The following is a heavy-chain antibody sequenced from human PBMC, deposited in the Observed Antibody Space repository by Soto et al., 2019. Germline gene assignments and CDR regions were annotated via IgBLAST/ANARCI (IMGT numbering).Heavy chain of an antibody. V-gene: IGHV4-39*02. Sequence: PSETLSLTCTVSGGSISSSSYYWGWIRQPPGKGLEWIGSIYYSGSTYYNPSLKSRVTISVGTSKNQFSLKLSSVTAADTAVYYCARERFGELLPFDYWGQGTLVTSPQ. D-gene: IGHD3-10*01. CDR1: GGSISSSSYY. J-gene: IGHJ4*02. CDR2: IYYSGST. CDR3: ARERFGELLPFDY.